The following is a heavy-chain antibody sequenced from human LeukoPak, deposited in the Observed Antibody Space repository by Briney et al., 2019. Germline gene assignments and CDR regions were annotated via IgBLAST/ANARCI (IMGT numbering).Heavy chain of an antibody. CDR3: ARDVGGSYYGSGSSSPFDY. V-gene: IGHV1-2*02. CDR2: INPNSGGT. Sequence: GASVKVSCKASGYTFIGYYMHWVRQAPGQGLEWMGWINPNSGGTNYAQKFQGRVTMTRDTSISTAYMELSSLRSDDTAVYYCARDVGGSYYGSGSSSPFDYWGQGTLVTVSS. CDR1: GYTFIGYY. J-gene: IGHJ4*02. D-gene: IGHD3-10*01.